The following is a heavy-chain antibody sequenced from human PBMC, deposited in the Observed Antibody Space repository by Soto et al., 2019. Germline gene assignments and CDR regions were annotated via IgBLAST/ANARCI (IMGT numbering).Heavy chain of an antibody. J-gene: IGHJ6*04. CDR2: IYYSGST. CDR1: GGSISSYY. D-gene: IGHD2-2*01. CDR3: AKDSGYQLPDNYFYYGLDV. V-gene: IGHV4-59*01. Sequence: SETLSLTCTVSGGSISSYYWSWIRQPPGKGLEWIGYIYYSGSTNYNPSLKSRVTISVDTSKNQFSLKLSSVTAADTAVYYCAKDSGYQLPDNYFYYGLDVWGKGTTVTVSS.